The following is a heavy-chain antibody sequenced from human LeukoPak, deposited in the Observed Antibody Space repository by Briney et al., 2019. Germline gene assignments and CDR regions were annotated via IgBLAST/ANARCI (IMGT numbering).Heavy chain of an antibody. V-gene: IGHV4-34*01. CDR3: ERGIPYYYDSSGFNWFDP. J-gene: IGHJ5*02. CDR1: GRSFSGYY. D-gene: IGHD3-22*01. CDR2: TNHIGSP. Sequence: SETLSLTCAVFGRSFSGYYWSWIRQPPRKGLEWVGETNHIGSPNYNQCLKSRVTISVDASKNQFSLKLSSVSAADSAVYYCERGIPYYYDSSGFNWFDPWGQGTLVTVSS.